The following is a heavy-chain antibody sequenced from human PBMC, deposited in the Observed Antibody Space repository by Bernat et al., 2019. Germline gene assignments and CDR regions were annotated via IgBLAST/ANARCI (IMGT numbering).Heavy chain of an antibody. D-gene: IGHD3-16*01. V-gene: IGHV3-30*18. CDR2: ISYDGSNK. CDR1: GFTFSSYG. Sequence: VQLVESGGGVVQPGRSLRLSCAASGFTFSSYGMHWVRQAPGKGLEWVAVISYDGSNKYYADSVKGRFTISRDNSKNTLYLQMNSLRAEDTAVYYCAKSTRDYVWGTIGLWGQGTLVTVSS. J-gene: IGHJ4*02. CDR3: AKSTRDYVWGTIGL.